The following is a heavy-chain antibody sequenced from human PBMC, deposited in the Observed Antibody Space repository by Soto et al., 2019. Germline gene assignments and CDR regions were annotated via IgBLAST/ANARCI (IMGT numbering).Heavy chain of an antibody. CDR1: EGAFSRYA. CDR3: ARDRSVVVGGGGGLYYGMDV. J-gene: IGHJ6*02. D-gene: IGHD2-15*01. Sequence: SSVKVSWKDSEGAFSRYAISWLRPDPGQGLEWMGGVNPIFGTPNYALTFQRRVTMTKDTSTSTFYMELISRISEDTAVDYCARDRSVVVGGGGGLYYGMDVWGQGT. CDR2: VNPIFGTP. V-gene: IGHV1-69*05.